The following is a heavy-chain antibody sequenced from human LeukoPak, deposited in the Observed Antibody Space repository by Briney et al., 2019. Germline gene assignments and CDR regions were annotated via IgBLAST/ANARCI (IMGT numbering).Heavy chain of an antibody. D-gene: IGHD3-22*01. CDR1: GYTLTSYG. Sequence: ASVKVACKASGYTLTSYGISWVRQAPGQWLEWMGRISAKNGNTKYAQKFQDRVTMTTDTSTTTAYMELRSLTSDDTAVYYCARDPGYYDSSGYYYFDAFDIWGQGTMVTVSS. J-gene: IGHJ3*02. V-gene: IGHV1-18*01. CDR2: ISAKNGNT. CDR3: ARDPGYYDSSGYYYFDAFDI.